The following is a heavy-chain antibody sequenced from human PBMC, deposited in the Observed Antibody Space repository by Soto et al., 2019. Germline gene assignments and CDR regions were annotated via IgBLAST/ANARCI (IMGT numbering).Heavy chain of an antibody. V-gene: IGHV4-31*03. CDR3: ARDRYGVPRGDYFDS. CDR1: GGTIRSGAHY. J-gene: IGHJ4*02. CDR2: IYYSGSN. Sequence: TQSLTCTVSGGTIRSGAHYWSWIRQLPGKGLEWIGNIYYSGSNYYNPSLKSRVTISVDTSNNQFSLNLSSVTAADTAIYYCARDRYGVPRGDYFDSWGQGILVTVSS. D-gene: IGHD4-17*01.